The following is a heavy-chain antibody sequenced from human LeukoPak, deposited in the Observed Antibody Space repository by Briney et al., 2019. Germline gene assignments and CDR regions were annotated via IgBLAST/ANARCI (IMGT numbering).Heavy chain of an antibody. CDR3: ARASVLRFLEFDY. CDR1: GFTFSSYE. CDR2: ISSSGSTI. V-gene: IGHV3-48*03. J-gene: IGHJ4*02. Sequence: GGSLRLSCAASGFTFSSYEMNWVRQAPGKGLEWVSYISSSGSTIYYADSVKGRFTISRDNAKNSLYLQMNSLRAEDTAVYYCARASVLRFLEFDYWGQGTLVTVSS. D-gene: IGHD3-3*01.